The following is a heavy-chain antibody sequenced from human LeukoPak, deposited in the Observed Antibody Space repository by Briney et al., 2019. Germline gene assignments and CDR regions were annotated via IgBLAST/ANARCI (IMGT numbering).Heavy chain of an antibody. CDR3: AKTFKINAYFDY. Sequence: GGSLRLSCAASGFTFSSYAMSWVRQAPGKGLEWVSVISDGGGSTYYADSVKGRFTISRDNSKNTLYLQMNSLRAEDTAVYYCAKTFKINAYFDYWGQGTLVTVSS. CDR1: GFTFSSYA. J-gene: IGHJ4*02. D-gene: IGHD3-16*01. CDR2: ISDGGGST. V-gene: IGHV3-23*01.